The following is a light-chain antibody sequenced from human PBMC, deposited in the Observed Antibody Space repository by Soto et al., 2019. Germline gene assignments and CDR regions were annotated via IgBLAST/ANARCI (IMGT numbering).Light chain of an antibody. Sequence: DIQMTQSPPSLSASVGVRVTISCRASQGISSYLAWYQQKPGQVPKLLIYAASTLQPGVPSRFSGGGSGTEFTLTISSLQPEDVATYYCQKYTSAPWTFGQGTKVEIK. V-gene: IGKV1-27*01. CDR1: QGISSY. CDR3: QKYTSAPWT. CDR2: AAS. J-gene: IGKJ1*01.